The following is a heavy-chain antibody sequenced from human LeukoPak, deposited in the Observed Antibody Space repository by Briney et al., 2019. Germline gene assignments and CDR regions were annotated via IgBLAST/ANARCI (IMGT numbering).Heavy chain of an antibody. CDR1: GFTFSSYS. CDR2: IISSSSTI. D-gene: IGHD5-12*01. Sequence: PGGSLRLSCAASGFTFSSYSMNWVRQAPGKGLEWVSYIISSSSTIYYADSVKGRFTISRDNAKNSLYLQMNSLRAEGTAVYYCARDCSRDSGYEGPLGIDYGGQGTWSPSPQ. J-gene: IGHJ4*02. V-gene: IGHV3-48*01. CDR3: ARDCSRDSGYEGPLGIDY.